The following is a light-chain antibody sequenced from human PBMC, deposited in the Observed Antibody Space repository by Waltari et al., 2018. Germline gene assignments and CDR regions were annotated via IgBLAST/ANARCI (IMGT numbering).Light chain of an antibody. CDR2: AAS. Sequence: DIQMTQSPSSLSASVGDRVTITCRASQNIHRYLNWFQQKVGEAPKVLLYAASTLESGVPSRFSGSGSGTDFTLTISSLQIEDFATYYCQQSYGAPYTFGPGTKVGIK. CDR3: QQSYGAPYT. J-gene: IGKJ3*01. V-gene: IGKV1-39*01. CDR1: QNIHRY.